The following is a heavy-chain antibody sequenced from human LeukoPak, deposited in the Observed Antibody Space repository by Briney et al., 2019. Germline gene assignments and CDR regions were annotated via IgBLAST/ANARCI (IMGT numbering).Heavy chain of an antibody. CDR2: ISGSGGST. J-gene: IGHJ4*02. V-gene: IGHV3-23*01. CDR3: AKVRFLEWLYGPYYFDY. CDR1: GFTFSSYA. Sequence: GGSLRLSCAASGFTFSSYAMSWVRQAPGKGLEWVSAISGSGGSTYYADSVKGRFTISRDNAKNTLYLQMNSLRAEDTAVYYCAKVRFLEWLYGPYYFDYWGQGTLVTVSS. D-gene: IGHD3-3*01.